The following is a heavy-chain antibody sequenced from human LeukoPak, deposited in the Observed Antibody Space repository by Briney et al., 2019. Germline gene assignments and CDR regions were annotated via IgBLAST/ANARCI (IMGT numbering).Heavy chain of an antibody. CDR1: GFTFDDYA. CDR2: ISWNSGSI. D-gene: IGHD1-26*01. V-gene: IGHV3-9*01. J-gene: IGHJ3*02. CDR3: AKGAGLGSYPTNDAFDI. Sequence: GRSLRLSCAASGFTFDDYAMHWVRQARGKGLEWVSGISWNSGSIGYADSVKGRFTISRDNAKNSLYLQMNSLRAEDTALYYCAKGAGLGSYPTNDAFDIWGQGTMVTVSS.